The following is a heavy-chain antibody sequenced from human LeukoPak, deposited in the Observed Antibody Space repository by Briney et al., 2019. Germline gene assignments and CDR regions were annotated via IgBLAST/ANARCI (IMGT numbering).Heavy chain of an antibody. CDR2: ITTFSGKT. J-gene: IGHJ6*03. CDR1: NYTFTSYG. CDR3: ARGTISGLDYYYMDV. V-gene: IGHV1-18*01. Sequence: GASVKVSCKASNYTFTSYGIHWVRQAPGQGLEWMGWITTFSGKTNYAQELQDRVTMTTDTSTSTAYMELRSLRSDDTAVYYCARGTISGLDYYYMDVWGKGTTVIVSS. D-gene: IGHD2-15*01.